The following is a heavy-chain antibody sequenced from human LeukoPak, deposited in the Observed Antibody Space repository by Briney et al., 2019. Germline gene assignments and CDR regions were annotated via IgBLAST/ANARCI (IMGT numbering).Heavy chain of an antibody. J-gene: IGHJ6*02. V-gene: IGHV1-8*02. CDR2: MNPNSGNT. CDR1: GYTFTGYY. D-gene: IGHD1-7*01. Sequence: ASVKVSCKASGYTFTGYYMHWVRQAPGQGLEWMGWMNPNSGNTGYAQKFQGRVTMTRNTSISTAYMELSSLRSEDTAVYYCAREAQTRNWNYVSYYGMDVWGQGTTVTVSS. CDR3: AREAQTRNWNYVSYYGMDV.